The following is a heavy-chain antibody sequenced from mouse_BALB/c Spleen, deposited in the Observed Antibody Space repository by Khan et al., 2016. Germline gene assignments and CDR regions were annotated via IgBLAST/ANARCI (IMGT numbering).Heavy chain of an antibody. CDR3: ARDLYGYDAWFAY. Sequence: VQLQQPGPDLVKPGASVKISCKASGYSFTGYHMHWVKQSHGKSLEWIGRVNPNNGGTSYNQKFKGKAILTVDKSSSTAYMELRSLTSEDSAVYYCARDLYGYDAWFAYWGQGTLVTVSA. CDR2: VNPNNGGT. D-gene: IGHD2-2*01. J-gene: IGHJ3*01. CDR1: GYSFTGYH. V-gene: IGHV1-18*01.